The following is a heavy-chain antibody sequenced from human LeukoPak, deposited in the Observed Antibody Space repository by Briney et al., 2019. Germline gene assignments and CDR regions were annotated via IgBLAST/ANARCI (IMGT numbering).Heavy chain of an antibody. CDR1: GYTFTSYY. CDR2: INPSGGST. Sequence: ASLKVSCKASGYTFTSYYMNWVRQAPGQGLEWMGIINPSGGSTGYPQNFQGRVTMTSDMSTSTVYMELSSLTSEDTAVYYCARGYRYGYKDAFDLWGQGTMVTVSS. V-gene: IGHV1-46*01. J-gene: IGHJ3*01. D-gene: IGHD5-18*01. CDR3: ARGYRYGYKDAFDL.